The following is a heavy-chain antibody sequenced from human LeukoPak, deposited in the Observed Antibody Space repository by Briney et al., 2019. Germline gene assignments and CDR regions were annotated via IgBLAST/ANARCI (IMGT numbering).Heavy chain of an antibody. V-gene: IGHV3-48*03. J-gene: IGHJ4*02. Sequence: PGGSLRLSCAASGFTFSSYEMNWVRQAPGKGLEWVSYISSSGSTIYYADSVKGRFTISRDNAKNSLYLQMNSLRAEDTAVYYCARVGYANEGPNWGQGTLVTVSS. CDR2: ISSSGSTI. CDR3: ARVGYANEGPN. CDR1: GFTFSSYE. D-gene: IGHD1-1*01.